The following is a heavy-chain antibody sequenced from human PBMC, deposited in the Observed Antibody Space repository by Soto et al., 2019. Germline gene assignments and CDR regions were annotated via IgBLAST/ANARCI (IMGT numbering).Heavy chain of an antibody. CDR3: ARDPSRPFWSGYSQWFDP. D-gene: IGHD3-3*01. V-gene: IGHV1-18*01. CDR1: GYTFTSYG. CDR2: ISAYNGNT. Sequence: GASVKVSCKASGYTFTSYGISWVRQAPGQGLEWMGWISAYNGNTNYAQKLQGRVTMTTDTSTSTAYMELRSLRSDDTAVYYCARDPSRPFWSGYSQWFDPWGQGTLVTVSS. J-gene: IGHJ5*02.